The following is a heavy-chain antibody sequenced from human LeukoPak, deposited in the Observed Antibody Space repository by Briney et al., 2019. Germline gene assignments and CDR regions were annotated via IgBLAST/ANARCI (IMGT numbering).Heavy chain of an antibody. D-gene: IGHD6-13*01. J-gene: IGHJ6*03. CDR3: ARGQHSSSWYLPGYYYYYYMDV. CDR2: INHSGST. Sequence: SETLSLTCTVSGGSIISSSYYWGWIRQPPGKGLEWIGEINHSGSTNYNPSLKSRVTISVDTSKNQFSLKLSSVTAADTAVYYCARGQHSSSWYLPGYYYYYYMDVWGKGTTVTVSS. V-gene: IGHV4-39*07. CDR1: GGSIISSSYY.